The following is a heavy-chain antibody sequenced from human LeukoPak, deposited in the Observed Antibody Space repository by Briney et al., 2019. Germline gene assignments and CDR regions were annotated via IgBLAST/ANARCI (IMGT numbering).Heavy chain of an antibody. CDR2: ITTSGGST. CDR1: GFTLSSYA. D-gene: IGHD3-10*01. CDR3: AKDHYVSGRYDAFDI. J-gene: IGHJ3*02. V-gene: IGHV3-23*01. Sequence: GGSLRLSCAVSGFTLSSYAMSWVRQAPGEGLEWVSSITTSGGSTYYADSVKGRFTISRDNAKNTLYLQMNSLRAEDTAVYYCAKDHYVSGRYDAFDIWGQGTMVTVSS.